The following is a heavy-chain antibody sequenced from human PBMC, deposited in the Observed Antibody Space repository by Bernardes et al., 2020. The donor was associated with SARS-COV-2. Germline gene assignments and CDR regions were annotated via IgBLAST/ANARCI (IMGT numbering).Heavy chain of an antibody. D-gene: IGHD1-20*01. CDR2: IYYNGHT. Sequence: SETLSLTCNVSSGSISTYFWNWIRQPPGKGLEWIGYIYYNGHTDYNPSLKSRVTISLDTSNNQFSLNLNSVTAADTAVYYCARADGRDNGFEYWGQGALVTVSS. V-gene: IGHV4-59*01. J-gene: IGHJ4*02. CDR1: SGSISTYF. CDR3: ARADGRDNGFEY.